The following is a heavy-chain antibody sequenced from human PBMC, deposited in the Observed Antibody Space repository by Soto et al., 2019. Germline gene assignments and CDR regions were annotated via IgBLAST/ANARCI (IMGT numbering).Heavy chain of an antibody. V-gene: IGHV4-39*07. CDR1: GGSISSSSYY. CDR2: IYYRGST. J-gene: IGHJ6*02. D-gene: IGHD3-3*01. CDR3: ARDSSGLYYDFWSGYPYYGMDV. Sequence: SETLSLTCTVSGGSISSSSYYWGWIRQPPGKGLERIGSIYYRGSTYYNPSLKSRVTISVDTSKNQFSLKLSSVTAADTAVYYRARDSSGLYYDFWSGYPYYGMDVWGQGTTVT.